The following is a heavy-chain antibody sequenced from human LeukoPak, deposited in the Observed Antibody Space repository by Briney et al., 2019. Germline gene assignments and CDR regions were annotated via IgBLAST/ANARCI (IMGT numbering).Heavy chain of an antibody. CDR1: GYTFTGYY. D-gene: IGHD3-10*01. Sequence: GASVKVSCKASGYTFTGYYMHWVRQAPGQGLEWMGWINPNSGGTNYAQKFQGRVTMTRGTSISTAYMELSRLRSDDTAVYYCARTYYYGSGRYNWFDPWGQGTLVTVSS. V-gene: IGHV1-2*02. CDR3: ARTYYYGSGRYNWFDP. J-gene: IGHJ5*02. CDR2: INPNSGGT.